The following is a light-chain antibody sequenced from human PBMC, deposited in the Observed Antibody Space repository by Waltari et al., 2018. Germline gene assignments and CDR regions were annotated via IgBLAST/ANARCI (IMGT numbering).Light chain of an antibody. J-gene: IGKJ1*01. CDR2: GAS. CDR3: QQFYSIPPT. V-gene: IGKV3-20*01. CDR1: QSVSRTN. Sequence: EIMLTQSPGTLSLSPGERATLSCRASQSVSRTNLAWYQQKPGQAPRLLIYGASSRAPGIPDRFSGSGSGTDFTLTINSLQAEDVAVYYCQQFYSIPPTFGQGTKVEIK.